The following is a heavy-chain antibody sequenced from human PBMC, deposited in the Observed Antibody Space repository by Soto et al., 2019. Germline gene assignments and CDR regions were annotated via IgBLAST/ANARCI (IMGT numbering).Heavy chain of an antibody. Sequence: SETLSLTCTVSGGSISSYYWSWIRQPPGKGLEWIGYIYYSGSTNYNPSLKSRVTISVDTSKNQFSLKLSSVTAADTAVYYCARHGKLWFGEFVFSDWFDPWGQGTLVTVSS. V-gene: IGHV4-59*08. CDR1: GGSISSYY. CDR2: IYYSGST. D-gene: IGHD3-10*01. J-gene: IGHJ5*02. CDR3: ARHGKLWFGEFVFSDWFDP.